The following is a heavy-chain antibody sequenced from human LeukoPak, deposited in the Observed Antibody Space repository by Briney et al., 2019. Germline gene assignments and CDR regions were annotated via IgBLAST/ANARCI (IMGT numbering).Heavy chain of an antibody. CDR2: ISGSGGST. CDR1: GFTFSSYA. Sequence: GGSLRLSCAASGFTFSSYAMSLVRQAPGKGLEWVSAISGSGGSTYYADSVKGRFTISRDNSKNTLYLQMNSLRAEDTAVYYCATDSLLLWFGESSDYWGQGTLVTVSS. D-gene: IGHD3-10*01. V-gene: IGHV3-23*01. CDR3: ATDSLLLWFGESSDY. J-gene: IGHJ4*02.